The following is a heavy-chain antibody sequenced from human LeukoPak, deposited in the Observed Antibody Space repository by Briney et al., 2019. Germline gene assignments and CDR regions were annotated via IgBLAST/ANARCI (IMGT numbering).Heavy chain of an antibody. D-gene: IGHD5-18*01. V-gene: IGHV3-30-3*01. Sequence: PGRSLRLSCAASGFTFSSYAMHWVRQAPGKGLEWVAVISYDGSNKFYADSVKGRFTLSRDNSKNTLYLQMNSLRAEDTAVYYCARGGGIQLWLPFDYWGQGTLVTVSS. CDR2: ISYDGSNK. J-gene: IGHJ4*02. CDR3: ARGGGIQLWLPFDY. CDR1: GFTFSSYA.